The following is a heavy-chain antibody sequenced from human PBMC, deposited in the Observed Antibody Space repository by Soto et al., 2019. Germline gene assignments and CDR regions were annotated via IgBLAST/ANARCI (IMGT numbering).Heavy chain of an antibody. CDR2: IYYSGST. Sequence: PSETLSLTCTSSGGSIISYYWSWIRQPPGKGLEWIGYIYYSGSTNYNPSLKSRVTISVDTSNNQFSLKLSSVTAADTAVYYCARDLEQQHAGWFDPWGQGTLVT. CDR3: ARDLEQQHAGWFDP. D-gene: IGHD6-13*01. CDR1: GGSIISYY. J-gene: IGHJ5*02. V-gene: IGHV4-59*01.